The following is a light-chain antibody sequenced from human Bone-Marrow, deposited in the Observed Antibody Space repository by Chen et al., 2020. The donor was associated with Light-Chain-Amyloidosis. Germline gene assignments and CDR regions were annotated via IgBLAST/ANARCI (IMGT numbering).Light chain of an antibody. Sequence: EVVFSQSPATLSLSPGERATLSCRASQSVGAYLAWYQHKPGLAPRLLIYDATDRATGIPARFSGSGSGTDFTLTISSLEPEDFATYFCQQRSSWPPTFGLGTKLEIK. CDR3: QQRSSWPPT. J-gene: IGKJ2*01. V-gene: IGKV3-11*01. CDR1: QSVGAY. CDR2: DAT.